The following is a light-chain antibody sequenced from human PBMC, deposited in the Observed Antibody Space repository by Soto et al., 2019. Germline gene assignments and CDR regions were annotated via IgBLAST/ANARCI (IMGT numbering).Light chain of an antibody. J-gene: IGLJ2*01. CDR1: SSDVGGSNF. CDR2: EVN. V-gene: IGLV2-11*01. Sequence: QSVLTQPRSVSGSPGQSVTISCTGTSSDVGGSNFVSWYQQHPGKAPKLMICEVNKRPSGVPDRFSGSKSGNTASLTISGLQTEDEADYYCCSYAGSYSWVFGGGTKVTVL. CDR3: CSYAGSYSWV.